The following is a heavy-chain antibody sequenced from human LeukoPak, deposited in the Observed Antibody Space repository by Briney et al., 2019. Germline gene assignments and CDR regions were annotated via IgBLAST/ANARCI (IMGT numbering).Heavy chain of an antibody. D-gene: IGHD6-19*01. V-gene: IGHV3-7*01. CDR2: INQDGSEK. CDR1: GFTFSSYW. CDR3: ARGRGSGWYGSDNWFDP. J-gene: IGHJ5*02. Sequence: PGGSLRLSCAASGFTFSSYWMSWVRQAPGKGLEWVANINQDGSEKYYVDSVKGRFTISRDNAKNSLYLQMNSLRAEDTAVYYCARGRGSGWYGSDNWFDPWGQGTLVTVSS.